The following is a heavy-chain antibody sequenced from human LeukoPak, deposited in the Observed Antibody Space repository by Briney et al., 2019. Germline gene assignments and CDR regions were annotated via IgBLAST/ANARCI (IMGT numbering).Heavy chain of an antibody. CDR2: INHSGNS. CDR3: ASLYCGGECDAFDI. V-gene: IGHV4-34*01. J-gene: IGHJ3*02. Sequence: KSSETLSLTCAVYGGSFSGYYYWNWIRQPPGKGLEWIGEINHSGNSNYNPSLKSRVTISVDTSKNQFSLKLSSVTAADTAVYYCASLYCGGECDAFDIWGQGTMVTVSS. D-gene: IGHD2-21*01. CDR1: GGSFSGYY.